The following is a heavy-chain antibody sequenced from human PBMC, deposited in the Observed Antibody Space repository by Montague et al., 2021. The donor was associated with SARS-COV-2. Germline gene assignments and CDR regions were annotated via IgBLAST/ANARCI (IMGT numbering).Heavy chain of an antibody. CDR3: ASVGRKQLVRFDALDV. CDR2: IYYSGST. J-gene: IGHJ6*02. D-gene: IGHD6-13*01. CDR1: GGSISSGSYY. V-gene: IGHV4-39*07. Sequence: SETLSLTCTVSGGSISSGSYYWGWIRQPPGKGLEWIGSIYYSGSTYYNPSLKSRVTISVDTSKNQFSLKLSSVTAADTAVYYCASVGRKQLVRFDALDVWGQGTTVTVSS.